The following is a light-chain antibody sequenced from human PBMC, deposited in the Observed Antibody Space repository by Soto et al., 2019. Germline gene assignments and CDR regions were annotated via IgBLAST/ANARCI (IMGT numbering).Light chain of an antibody. V-gene: IGKV3-15*01. Sequence: EIVMTQSPATLSVAPGERVTLSCRASQGVSRKLAWYQHKSGQAPRLLISGASTGATGIPARFSGSGSGTDFTLTISRLEPEDFAVYYCQQYGSTITFGQGTRLEIK. CDR3: QQYGSTIT. J-gene: IGKJ5*01. CDR2: GAS. CDR1: QGVSRK.